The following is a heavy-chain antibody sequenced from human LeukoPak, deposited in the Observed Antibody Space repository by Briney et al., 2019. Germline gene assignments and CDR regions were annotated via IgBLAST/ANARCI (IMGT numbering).Heavy chain of an antibody. CDR2: IKQDGSEK. Sequence: GRSLRLSCAASGFTFSSYWMSWVRQAPGKGLEWVANIKQDGSEKYYVDSVKGRFTISRDNAKNSLYLQMNSLRAEDTAVYYCARDSELLWFGELLYGFDYWGQGTLVTVSS. CDR1: GFTFSSYW. V-gene: IGHV3-7*05. J-gene: IGHJ4*02. D-gene: IGHD3-10*01. CDR3: ARDSELLWFGELLYGFDY.